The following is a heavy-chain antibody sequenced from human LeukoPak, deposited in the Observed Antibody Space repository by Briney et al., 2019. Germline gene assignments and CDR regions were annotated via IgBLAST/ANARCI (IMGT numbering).Heavy chain of an antibody. D-gene: IGHD6-19*01. CDR2: ISGSGDTT. V-gene: IGHV3-23*01. CDR1: GFTCSNYA. Sequence: GGSLRLSCAASGFTCSNYAMSWVRQAPGKGLEWVSGISGSGDTTYYADSEKGRFTISRDNFRNTLFLQMNSLRVEDTAVYFCARESFRALAGYLDYWGQGSLVIVSS. J-gene: IGHJ4*02. CDR3: ARESFRALAGYLDY.